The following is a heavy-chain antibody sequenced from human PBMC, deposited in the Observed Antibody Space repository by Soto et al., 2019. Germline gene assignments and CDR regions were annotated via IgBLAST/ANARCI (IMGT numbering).Heavy chain of an antibody. J-gene: IGHJ6*02. CDR2: VSDSGST. V-gene: IGHV4-59*12. D-gene: IGHD1-26*01. CDR3: ARERVGHSAMDV. Sequence: QVQLQESGPGLVKPSATLSLMCTVSGGSITNYYWSWIRQSPAKGLEWIGYVSDSGSTKYNPSRKSLLAISVDTSKNQFSLKLTSLTAADTAVDYCARERVGHSAMDVWGQGTTVTVSS. CDR1: GGSITNYY.